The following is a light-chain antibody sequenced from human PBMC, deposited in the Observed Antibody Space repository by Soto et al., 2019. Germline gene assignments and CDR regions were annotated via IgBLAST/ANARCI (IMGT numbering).Light chain of an antibody. CDR1: QSISSY. CDR3: QQSYSTPQGAIT. V-gene: IGKV1-39*01. CDR2: AAS. J-gene: IGKJ5*01. Sequence: DIQMTQSPSSLSASVGDRVTITCRASQSISSYLNWYQQKPGKAPKLLIYAASSLQSGVPSRFSGSGSGTDFTLTISSLHPEDFATYYSQQSYSTPQGAITFGQGTRLEIK.